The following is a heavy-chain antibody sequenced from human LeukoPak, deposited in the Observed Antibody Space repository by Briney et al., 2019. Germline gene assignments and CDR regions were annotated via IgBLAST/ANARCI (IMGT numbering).Heavy chain of an antibody. D-gene: IGHD2-15*01. Sequence: PGGSLRLSCVVSGFTFSDYAMSWVRQPPGKGLEWVSGISGSNGRTYCADSVKGRFTISRDNFKNTLYLQMNSLRAEDTAIYYCAKSRARRDGSAGSVDHWGQGTLVTVSS. V-gene: IGHV3-23*01. CDR1: GFTFSDYA. J-gene: IGHJ4*02. CDR3: AKSRARRDGSAGSVDH. CDR2: ISGSNGRT.